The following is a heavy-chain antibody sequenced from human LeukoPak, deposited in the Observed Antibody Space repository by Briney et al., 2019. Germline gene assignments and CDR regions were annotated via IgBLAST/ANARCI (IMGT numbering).Heavy chain of an antibody. CDR2: FYPEDGET. V-gene: IGHV1-24*01. D-gene: IGHD6-13*01. CDR1: GYTPTELS. J-gene: IGHJ4*02. Sequence: ASVKVSCKVSGYTPTELSMHWVRQAPGKGLEWMGGFYPEDGETIYAQQFQGRVTMTEDTSTDTAYMELSGLRSEDTAVYYCAIVGAGGIGTGILGSLDYWGQGSLVIVSS. CDR3: AIVGAGGIGTGILGSLDY.